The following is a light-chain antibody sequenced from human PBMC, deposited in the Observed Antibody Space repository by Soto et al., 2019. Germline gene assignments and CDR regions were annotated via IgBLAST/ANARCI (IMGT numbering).Light chain of an antibody. J-gene: IGKJ1*01. CDR1: QTVRNNY. CDR2: GAS. V-gene: IGKV3-20*01. CDR3: QQYGSSPWT. Sequence: EIVLTQSPGTLSLSPGERATLSCRASQTVRNNYLAWYQQKPGQAPRLLIYGASSRATGIPGRFSGSGSGTDFTLTISRLEPEDFAVYYCQQYGSSPWTFGQGTKVDIK.